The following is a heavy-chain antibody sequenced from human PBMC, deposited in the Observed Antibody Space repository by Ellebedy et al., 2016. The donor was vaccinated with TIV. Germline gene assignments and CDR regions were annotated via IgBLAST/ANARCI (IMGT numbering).Heavy chain of an antibody. CDR2: INHSGST. CDR3: ARLVMANYFDY. V-gene: IGHV4-34*01. J-gene: IGHJ4*02. Sequence: SETLSLTCAVYVGSFSAYSWSWIRQPPGKGLEWIGEINHSGSTNYSPSLKSRVTISVDTSKKQFSLKLSSVTAADTAVYYCARLVMANYFDYWGQGTLVTVSS. D-gene: IGHD5-24*01. CDR1: VGSFSAYS.